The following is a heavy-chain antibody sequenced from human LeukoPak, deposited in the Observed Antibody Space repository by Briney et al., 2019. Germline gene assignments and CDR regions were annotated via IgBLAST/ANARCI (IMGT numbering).Heavy chain of an antibody. CDR3: AKDIQLST. CDR1: GFTFSSYA. CDR2: ISGSGGYT. D-gene: IGHD5-24*01. J-gene: IGHJ3*01. Sequence: GGSLRLSCAASGFTFSSYAMSWVRQAPGKGLEWVSAISGSGGYTYYADSVKGRFTISRDNSKNTLYLQMNSLRVEDTAMYFCAKDIQLSTWGLGTMVTVSS. V-gene: IGHV3-23*01.